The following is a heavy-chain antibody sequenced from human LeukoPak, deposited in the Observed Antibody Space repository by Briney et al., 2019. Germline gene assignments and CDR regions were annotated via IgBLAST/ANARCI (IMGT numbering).Heavy chain of an antibody. CDR2: ISWNSCSI. CDR1: GFTFDDYA. Sequence: GRSLRLSCAASGFTFDDYAMHWVRQAPGKGLEGGSGISWNSCSIGYADSVKGRFTISRDNSKNTLYLQMNSLRAEDTAVYYCAKFWGYSSGYQNWGQGTLVTVSS. J-gene: IGHJ4*02. D-gene: IGHD3-22*01. V-gene: IGHV3-9*01. CDR3: AKFWGYSSGYQN.